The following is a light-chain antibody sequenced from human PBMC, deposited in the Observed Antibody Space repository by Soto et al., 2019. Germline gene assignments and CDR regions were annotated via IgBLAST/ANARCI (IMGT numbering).Light chain of an antibody. CDR1: QSISSW. V-gene: IGKV1-5*03. CDR3: QHYNSYSEA. J-gene: IGKJ1*01. CDR2: KAS. Sequence: DIQMTQSPSTLSASVGDRVTITCRASQSISSWLAWYQQKPGKAPKLLIYKASSLESGVPSRFSGSGSGTEFTLTISSLQPDDFATYYCQHYNSYSEAFGQGIKVDI.